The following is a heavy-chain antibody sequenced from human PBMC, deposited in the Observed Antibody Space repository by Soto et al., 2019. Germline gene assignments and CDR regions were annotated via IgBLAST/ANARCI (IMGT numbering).Heavy chain of an antibody. CDR3: ARYCSGGSCYSGFDY. V-gene: IGHV3-21*01. CDR1: GFTFSSYS. J-gene: IGHJ4*02. CDR2: ISSSSSYI. D-gene: IGHD2-15*01. Sequence: EVQLVESGGGLVKPGGSLRLSCAASGFTFSSYSMNWVRQAPGKGLEWVSSISSSSSYIYYADSVKGRFTISRDNAKNSLYLQMNSLRAEDTAVYYCARYCSGGSCYSGFDYWGQGTLVTVSS.